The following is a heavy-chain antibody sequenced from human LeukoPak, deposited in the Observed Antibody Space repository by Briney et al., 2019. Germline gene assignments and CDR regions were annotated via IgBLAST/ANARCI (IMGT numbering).Heavy chain of an antibody. Sequence: GESLKISCKGSGYSFTSYWIGWVRQMPGKGLEWMGIIYPGDSDTRYSPSFQGQVTISADKSISTAYLQWSSLKASDTAMYYCARGDYDFWSGYPPDYWGQGTLVTVSS. CDR1: GYSFTSYW. V-gene: IGHV5-51*01. D-gene: IGHD3-3*01. CDR2: IYPGDSDT. CDR3: ARGDYDFWSGYPPDY. J-gene: IGHJ4*02.